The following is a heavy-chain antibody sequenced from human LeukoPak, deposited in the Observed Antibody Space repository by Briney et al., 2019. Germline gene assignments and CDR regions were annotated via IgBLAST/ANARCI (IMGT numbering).Heavy chain of an antibody. CDR2: IWYDGSKK. V-gene: IGHV3-33*07. CDR1: GYTFSSHG. CDR3: ARDRDTSGYYSGMDV. D-gene: IGHD2-2*03. Sequence: GGSLGLSCAASGYTFSSHGMYWVRQAPGKGLEWVALIWYDGSKKDYADSVKGRFTISRDNSKNTLYLQMNSLRAEDTAVYYCARDRDTSGYYSGMDVWAQGPTVIVSS. J-gene: IGHJ6*02.